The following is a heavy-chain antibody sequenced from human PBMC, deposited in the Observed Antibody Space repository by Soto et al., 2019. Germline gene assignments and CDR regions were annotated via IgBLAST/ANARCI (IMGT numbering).Heavy chain of an antibody. V-gene: IGHV1-3*01. D-gene: IGHD2-15*01. CDR3: ARIGYCSGGSCYSEGSVYYYYYYGMDV. Sequence: GASVKVSCKASGYTFTSYAMHWVRQAPGQRLEWMGWINAGNGNTKYSQKFQGRVTITRDTSASTAYMELSSLRSEVTAVYYCARIGYCSGGSCYSEGSVYYYYYYGMDVWGQGTTVTVSS. J-gene: IGHJ6*02. CDR2: INAGNGNT. CDR1: GYTFTSYA.